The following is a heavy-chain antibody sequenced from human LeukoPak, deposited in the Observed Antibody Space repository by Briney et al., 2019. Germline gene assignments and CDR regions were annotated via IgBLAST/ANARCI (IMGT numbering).Heavy chain of an antibody. CDR3: ATDCSGNRCYSL. Sequence: PGGSLRLSCAVAGFTFNDYAMNWIRQAPGKGREWVSFISGDGGSTYYADSVKGRFTISRDNSRNSLYLQMNSLRLGDTALYYCATDCSGNRCYSLWGQGTLVTVSS. CDR2: ISGDGGST. V-gene: IGHV3-43*02. D-gene: IGHD2-15*01. CDR1: GFTFNDYA. J-gene: IGHJ4*02.